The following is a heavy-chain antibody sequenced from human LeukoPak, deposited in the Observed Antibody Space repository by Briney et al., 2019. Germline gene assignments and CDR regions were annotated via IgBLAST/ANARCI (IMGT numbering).Heavy chain of an antibody. Sequence: SETLSLTCTVSGGSIASNYWTWIRQPPGKGLEYIGYIYYTGGTNYNPSLKSRVTISVDTSKNQFSLKLSSVTAADTAVYYCARDHDTGNAFDIWGQGTMVTVSS. V-gene: IGHV4-59*01. CDR1: GGSIASNY. D-gene: IGHD5-18*01. CDR3: ARDHDTGNAFDI. CDR2: IYYTGGT. J-gene: IGHJ3*02.